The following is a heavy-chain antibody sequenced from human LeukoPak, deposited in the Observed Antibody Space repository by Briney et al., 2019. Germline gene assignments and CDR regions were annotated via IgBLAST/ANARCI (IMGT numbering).Heavy chain of an antibody. CDR1: GFTFSSYW. CDR2: IKQDGSEK. Sequence: PGGSLRLSCAASGFTFSSYWMSWVRQAPGKGLEWVANIKQDGSEKYYVDSVEGRFTISRDNTKNSLYLQMNSLRAEDTAVYYCARYPNIVAGNYFDYWGQGTLVTVSS. D-gene: IGHD5-12*01. J-gene: IGHJ4*02. V-gene: IGHV3-7*03. CDR3: ARYPNIVAGNYFDY.